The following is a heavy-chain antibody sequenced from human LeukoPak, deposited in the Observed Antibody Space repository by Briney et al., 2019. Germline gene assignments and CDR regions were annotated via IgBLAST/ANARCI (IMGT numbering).Heavy chain of an antibody. CDR2: MNPNSGDT. D-gene: IGHD6-19*01. CDR3: ARALSGCILCFDY. CDR1: GYTFTSYD. Sequence: ASVKVSCKASGYTFTSYDINWLRQATGRGLEWMGWMNPNSGDTGYAQKFQGRVTMTRNTSINTAYMELSSLRSEDTAVYYCARALSGCILCFDYWGQGSLVTVSS. V-gene: IGHV1-8*01. J-gene: IGHJ4*02.